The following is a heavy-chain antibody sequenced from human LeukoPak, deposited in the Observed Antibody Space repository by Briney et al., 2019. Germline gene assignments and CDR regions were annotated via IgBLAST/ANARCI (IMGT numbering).Heavy chain of an antibody. CDR1: GFTFSSYA. J-gene: IGHJ4*02. V-gene: IGHV3-23*01. D-gene: IGHD6-13*01. CDR2: ISGGGGYT. Sequence: GGSLRLSCAASGFTFSSYAMSWVRQAPGKGLEWVSTISGGGGYTYYADSVKGRFTISRDSSKNALYLQMNSLRAEDTAVYYCAKDRASQQPYYFDDWGQGTLVTVSS. CDR3: AKDRASQQPYYFDD.